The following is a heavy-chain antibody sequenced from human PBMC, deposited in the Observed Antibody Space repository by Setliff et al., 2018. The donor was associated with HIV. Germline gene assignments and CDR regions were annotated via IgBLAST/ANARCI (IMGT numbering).Heavy chain of an antibody. CDR2: IFNSGST. CDR3: ARGVEVTFDY. CDR1: GGSISSDSSS. V-gene: IGHV4-31*02. D-gene: IGHD2-21*02. J-gene: IGHJ4*02. Sequence: PSETLSLTCTVSGGSISSDSSSWTWIRQHPGKGLEWIGCIFNSGSTHYKPSLKSRLTISLDTSKNQFSLKLSSVTAADTAVYYCARGVEVTFDYWGQGALVTVSS.